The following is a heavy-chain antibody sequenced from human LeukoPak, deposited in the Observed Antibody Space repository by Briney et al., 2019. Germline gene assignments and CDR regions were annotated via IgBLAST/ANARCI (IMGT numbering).Heavy chain of an antibody. CDR3: AKDATPALGTVYMDV. V-gene: IGHV3-21*01. J-gene: IGHJ6*03. CDR1: GFIFRSYN. CDR2: ITSSSSYI. Sequence: GGSLRLSCAASGFIFRSYNMYWVRQAPGKGPEWVSSITSSSSYIFYADSVKGRFTVSRDDATNSVYLEMNSLRAEDTAVYYCAKDATPALGTVYMDVWGKGTTVTISS. D-gene: IGHD6-13*01.